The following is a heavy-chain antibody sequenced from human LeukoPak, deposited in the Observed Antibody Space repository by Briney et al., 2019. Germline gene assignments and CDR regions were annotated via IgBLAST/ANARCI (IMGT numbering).Heavy chain of an antibody. D-gene: IGHD1-26*01. V-gene: IGHV4-4*09. CDR1: GASIRNYY. J-gene: IGHJ5*02. CDR3: ARLGSYHDL. CDR2: IHATGGS. Sequence: KPSETLSLTCTVSGASIRNYYWSWIRQTPEKGLEWMGYIHATGGSNYYPSLKSRLTVSIDTSRNQLSLKLTSVTAADTAVYFCARLGSYHDLWGQGALVTVSS.